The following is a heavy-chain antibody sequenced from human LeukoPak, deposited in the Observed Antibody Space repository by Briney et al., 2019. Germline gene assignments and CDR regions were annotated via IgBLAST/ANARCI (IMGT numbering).Heavy chain of an antibody. Sequence: PGGSLRLSCAASGFTFSDYYMSWVRQAPGKGLEWVSVIYSGGSTHYADSVKGRFTISGDNSKNTLYLQMNSLRAEDTAVYYCARGPSGWYQVFDYWGQGTLVTVSS. CDR2: IYSGGST. J-gene: IGHJ4*02. CDR3: ARGPSGWYQVFDY. V-gene: IGHV3-66*01. CDR1: GFTFSDYY. D-gene: IGHD6-19*01.